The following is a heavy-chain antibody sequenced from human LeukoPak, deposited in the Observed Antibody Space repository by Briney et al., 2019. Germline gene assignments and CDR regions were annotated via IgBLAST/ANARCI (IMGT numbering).Heavy chain of an antibody. V-gene: IGHV3-7*01. Sequence: GGSLRLSCSASGFTFSDYWMMWVRQPPAKGLEWVGNIRQDDSEKSYVDSVKGRFTISGNKAKNPLYLQMNSLRVHDTAVCYCVRDSKYAFDNWGQGALVTVS. CDR1: GFTFSDYW. D-gene: IGHD2-2*01. CDR2: IRQDDSEK. CDR3: VRDSKYAFDN. J-gene: IGHJ4*02.